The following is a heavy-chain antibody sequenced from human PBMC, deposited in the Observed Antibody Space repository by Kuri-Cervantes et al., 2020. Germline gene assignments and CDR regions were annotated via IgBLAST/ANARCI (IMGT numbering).Heavy chain of an antibody. CDR3: ARASQEELRLL. J-gene: IGHJ4*02. Sequence: SETLSLTCTVSGGPVSSGSYYWSWIRQPPGKGLEWIGYIYYSGSTNYNPSLKSRVTISVDTSKNQFSLKLSSVTAADTAVYYCARASQEELRLLWGQGTLVTVSS. CDR2: IYYSGST. D-gene: IGHD1-7*01. V-gene: IGHV4-61*01. CDR1: GGPVSSGSYY.